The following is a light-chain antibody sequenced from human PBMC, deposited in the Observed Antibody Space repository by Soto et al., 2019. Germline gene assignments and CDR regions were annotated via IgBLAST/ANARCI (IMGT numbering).Light chain of an antibody. CDR3: QQSYSSPWT. V-gene: IGKV1-39*01. CDR1: QSISTY. CDR2: AAS. J-gene: IGKJ1*01. Sequence: DLQVTQSPSSLSASVGDSVTITCRASQSISTYLNWYQQKPRTAPKLLIYAASSLQIGVPSRFSGSGSGTDFTLTINSLHPEDFATYYCQQSYSSPWTFGQGTNVEIK.